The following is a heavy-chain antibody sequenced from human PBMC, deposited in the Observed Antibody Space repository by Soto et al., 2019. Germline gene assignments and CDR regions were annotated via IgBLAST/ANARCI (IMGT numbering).Heavy chain of an antibody. CDR2: IWYDGSNK. Sequence: QVQLVESGGGVVQPGRSLRLSCAASGFTFSSYGMHWVRQAPGKGLEWVAVIWYDGSNKYYADSVKGRFTISRDNSKNKLYLQMNRLRVEDTAVYYCARKESWGQGTLVTVSS. J-gene: IGHJ5*02. V-gene: IGHV3-33*01. CDR3: ARKES. D-gene: IGHD3-10*01. CDR1: GFTFSSYG.